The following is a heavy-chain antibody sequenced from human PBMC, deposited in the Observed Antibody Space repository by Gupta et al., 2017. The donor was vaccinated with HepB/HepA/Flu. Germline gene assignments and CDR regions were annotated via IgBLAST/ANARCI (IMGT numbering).Heavy chain of an antibody. D-gene: IGHD6-19*01. J-gene: IGHJ4*02. CDR3: AKDRIREQWLVPSFDY. V-gene: IGHV3-23*01. Sequence: VQLLESGGGLVQPGWSLLIPCAASGFPFSSYALHCVSQAPGKGVEWVSGISGRGGSTYYADSVKGRFTISRDNSKNTLYLQMNSLRAEDTAVYYCAKDRIREQWLVPSFDYWGQGTLVTVSS. CDR2: ISGRGGST. CDR1: GFPFSSYA.